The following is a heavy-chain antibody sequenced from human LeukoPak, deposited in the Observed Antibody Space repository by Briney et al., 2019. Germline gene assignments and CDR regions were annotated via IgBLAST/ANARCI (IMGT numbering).Heavy chain of an antibody. D-gene: IGHD2-2*01. J-gene: IGHJ4*02. CDR3: ARSPTKRVPEDY. CDR1: GGSISSSSYY. CDR2: IYYSGST. Sequence: SETLSLTCTVSGGSISSSSYYWGWIRQPPGKGLEWIGSIYYSGSTYYNPSLKSRVTISVDTSKNQFSLKLSSVTAADTAVYYCARSPTKRVPEDYWGQGTLVTVSS. V-gene: IGHV4-39*07.